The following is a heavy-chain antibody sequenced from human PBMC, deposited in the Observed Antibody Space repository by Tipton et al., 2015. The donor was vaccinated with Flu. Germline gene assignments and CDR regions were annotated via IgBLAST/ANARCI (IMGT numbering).Heavy chain of an antibody. CDR2: IYHSGST. Sequence: TLSLTCAVSGGSISSSNWWCWVRQPPGKGLEWIGEIYHSGSTNYNPSLKSRVTISVDTSKNQFPLKLTSVPAADTAVYYCAGVRRRSEGDYGRGCCCFGMDGWGQGAPVPVPS. CDR3: AGVRRRSEGDYGRGCCCFGMDG. CDR1: GGSISSSNW. D-gene: IGHD4-17*01. J-gene: IGHJ6*02. V-gene: IGHV4-4*02.